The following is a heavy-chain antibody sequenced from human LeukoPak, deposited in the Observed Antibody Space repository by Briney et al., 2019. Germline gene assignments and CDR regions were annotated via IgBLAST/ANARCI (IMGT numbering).Heavy chain of an antibody. J-gene: IGHJ6*03. CDR2: FDPEDGET. D-gene: IGHD1-1*01. CDR3: ARDKQLDWAHYYYYYMGV. CDR1: GYTLTELS. V-gene: IGHV1-24*01. Sequence: ASVKVSCKVSGYTLTELSMHWVRQAPGKGLEWMGGFDPEDGETIYAQKFQGRVTVTRDTSISTAYMELSRLRSDDTAVYYCARDKQLDWAHYYYYYMGVWGKGTTVTVSS.